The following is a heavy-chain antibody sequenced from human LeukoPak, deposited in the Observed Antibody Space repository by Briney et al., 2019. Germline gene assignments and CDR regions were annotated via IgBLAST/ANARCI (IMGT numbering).Heavy chain of an antibody. CDR1: GYTFINYD. V-gene: IGHV1-8*01. CDR3: ARAPGYDFWTRPYYYYYMDV. J-gene: IGHJ6*03. D-gene: IGHD3-3*01. Sequence: ASVKVSCKASGYTFINYDINWVRQATGEGLEWMGWTNPNSGNTGYAQKFQGRVTMTRNTSVTTAYMELSSLRSEDTAVYYCARAPGYDFWTRPYYYYYMDVWGKGTTVTVSS. CDR2: TNPNSGNT.